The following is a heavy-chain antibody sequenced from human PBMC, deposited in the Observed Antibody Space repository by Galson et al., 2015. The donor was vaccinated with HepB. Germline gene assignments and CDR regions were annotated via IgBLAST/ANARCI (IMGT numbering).Heavy chain of an antibody. D-gene: IGHD4-11*01. V-gene: IGHV1-69*13. Sequence: SVKVSCKASGGTFSSYAISWVRQAPGQGLEWMGGITPIFGTANYAQKFQGRVTITADESTSTAFMELSSLRSEDTAVYYCASAENDYSNYVPPYYYYMDVWIKVTTVTVSS. CDR2: ITPIFGTA. CDR3: ASAENDYSNYVPPYYYYMDV. CDR1: GGTFSSYA. J-gene: IGHJ6*03.